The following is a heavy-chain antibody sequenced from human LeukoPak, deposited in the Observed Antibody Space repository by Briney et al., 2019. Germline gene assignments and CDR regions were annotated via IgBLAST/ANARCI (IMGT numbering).Heavy chain of an antibody. J-gene: IGHJ5*01. Sequence: GGSLRLSCAASGFTFNTYSMNWVRQAPGKGPEWVSCLSSHSDYIYYADSVKGRFTISRDNAKNSLYLQMHSLRAEDTAVYYCAKDQRRYGSSSTGPFDSWGQGTLVTVSS. V-gene: IGHV3-21*01. CDR2: LSSHSDYI. CDR3: AKDQRRYGSSSTGPFDS. D-gene: IGHD6-6*01. CDR1: GFTFNTYS.